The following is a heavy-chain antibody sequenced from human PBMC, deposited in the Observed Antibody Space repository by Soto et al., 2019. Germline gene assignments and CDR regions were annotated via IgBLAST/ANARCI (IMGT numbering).Heavy chain of an antibody. CDR3: ARDQTGYSISWFNKGLFDY. CDR2: IYYSGST. Sequence: QVQLQESGPGLVKPSETLSLTCTVSGGSVSSGSYYWSWIRQPPGKGLEWVGYIYYSGSTNYNPSLRSRVTLSVDTSKNHFSLKLSSVTAADTAVYYCARDQTGYSISWFNKGLFDYWGQGILVTVSS. J-gene: IGHJ4*02. D-gene: IGHD6-13*01. CDR1: GGSVSSGSYY. V-gene: IGHV4-61*01.